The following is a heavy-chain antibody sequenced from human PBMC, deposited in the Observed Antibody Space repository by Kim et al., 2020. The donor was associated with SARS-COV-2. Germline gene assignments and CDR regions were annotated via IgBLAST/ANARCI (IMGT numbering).Heavy chain of an antibody. Sequence: SETLSLTCTVSGGPISSYYWSWIRQPPGKGLEWIGYIYYSGSTNYNPSLKSRVTISVDTSKNQFSLKLSSVTAADTAVYYCARDEVTIFGVVTPGRDWGQGTLVTVSS. J-gene: IGHJ4*02. D-gene: IGHD3-3*01. CDR3: ARDEVTIFGVVTPGRD. V-gene: IGHV4-59*01. CDR2: IYYSGST. CDR1: GGPISSYY.